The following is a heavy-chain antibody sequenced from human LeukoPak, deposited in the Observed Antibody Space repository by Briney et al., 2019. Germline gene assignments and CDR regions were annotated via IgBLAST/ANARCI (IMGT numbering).Heavy chain of an antibody. J-gene: IGHJ4*02. D-gene: IGHD5-18*01. CDR3: ARGREQLFGY. CDR1: GFTFSSYS. V-gene: IGHV3-21*01. Sequence: GGSLRLSCAASGFTFSSYSMNWVRQAPGKGLEWVSSISSSSSYIYYADSVKGRFTISRGNAKNSLYLQMNSLRAEDTAVYYCARGREQLFGYWGQGTLVTVSS. CDR2: ISSSSSYI.